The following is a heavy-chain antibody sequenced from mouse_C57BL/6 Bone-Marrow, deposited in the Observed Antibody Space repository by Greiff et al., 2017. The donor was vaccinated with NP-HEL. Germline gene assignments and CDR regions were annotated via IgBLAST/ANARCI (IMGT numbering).Heavy chain of an antibody. V-gene: IGHV1-82*01. CDR1: GYAFSSSW. CDR3: ASSFFAY. Sequence: QVQLQHSGPELVKPGASVKISCKASGYAFSSSWMNWVKQRPGKGLEWIGRIYPGDGDTNYNGKFKGKATLTADKSSSTAYMQLSSLTSEDSAVYFCASSFFAYWGQGTLVTVSA. D-gene: IGHD1-1*01. J-gene: IGHJ3*01. CDR2: IYPGDGDT.